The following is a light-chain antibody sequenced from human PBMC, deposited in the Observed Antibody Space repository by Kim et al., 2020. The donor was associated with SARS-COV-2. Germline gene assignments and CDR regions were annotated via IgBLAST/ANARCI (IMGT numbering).Light chain of an antibody. CDR2: DKN. Sequence: ALGQTVRNTYHGDSRRKYPASSYQQKPGQDPLLVMHDKNNVRPSGVPDRFSGSNSGNTAFLTITGAQVEDEATYYCGSRDSSGPGVFGGGTQLTVL. CDR1: SRRKYP. J-gene: IGLJ3*02. V-gene: IGLV3-19*01. CDR3: GSRDSSGPGV.